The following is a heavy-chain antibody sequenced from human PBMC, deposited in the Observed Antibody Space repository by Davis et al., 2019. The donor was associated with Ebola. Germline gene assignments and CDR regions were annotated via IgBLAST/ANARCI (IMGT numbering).Heavy chain of an antibody. D-gene: IGHD3-10*01. CDR2: ISGSGGST. V-gene: IGHV3-23*01. CDR1: GFTFSSYA. CDR3: GREIRGYYIAY. Sequence: GGSLRLSCAASGFTFSSYAMSWVRQAPGKGLEWVSAISGSGGSTYYADSVQGRFTISRDSSKNTLYLQMNSLRAEDTAVYYCGREIRGYYIAYWGQGTLVTVSS. J-gene: IGHJ4*02.